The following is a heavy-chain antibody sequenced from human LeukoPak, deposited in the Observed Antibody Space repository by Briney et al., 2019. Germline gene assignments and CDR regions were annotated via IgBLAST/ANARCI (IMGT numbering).Heavy chain of an antibody. CDR2: ISSSGSTI. D-gene: IGHD3-3*01. CDR3: ARDLSDFWSGYSSDAFDI. J-gene: IGHJ3*02. V-gene: IGHV3-11*04. Sequence: GGSLRLSCAASGFTFSDYYMSWIRQAPGKGLEWVSYISSSGSTIYYADSVKGRFTISRDNAKNSLYLQMNSLRAEDTAVYYCARDLSDFWSGYSSDAFDIWGQGTMVTVSS. CDR1: GFTFSDYY.